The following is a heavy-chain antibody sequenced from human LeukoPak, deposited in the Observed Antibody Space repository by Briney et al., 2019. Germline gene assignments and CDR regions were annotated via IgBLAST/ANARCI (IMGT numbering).Heavy chain of an antibody. D-gene: IGHD3-22*01. CDR1: GITFSTSG. Sequence: GGSLRLPCAASGITFSTSGMHWVRQAPGKGLEWVAFIWSDGSNKYHADSVKGRFSISRDDSKNTLYLHMSSLRAEDTAVYYCARDLRIGRTDYYDTRGYYPDYWGQGTLVTVSS. CDR2: IWSDGSNK. CDR3: ARDLRIGRTDYYDTRGYYPDY. V-gene: IGHV3-33*01. J-gene: IGHJ4*02.